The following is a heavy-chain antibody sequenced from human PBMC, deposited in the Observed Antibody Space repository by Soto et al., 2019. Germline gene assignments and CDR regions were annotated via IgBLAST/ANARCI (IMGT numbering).Heavy chain of an antibody. CDR1: AYTFTNYA. CDR2: ISGDNGNT. CDR3: AAGRLGYCSGGSCYSDS. V-gene: IGHV1-18*01. Sequence: QVQLVQSGAEVKKPGASVRVSCQTSAYTFTNYAVSWVRQAPGQGLEWMGWISGDNGNTIYAQKFQGRVTMTTDTSTREAYMVLRSLRSDDTAVYYCAAGRLGYCSGGSCYSDSWGQGTLVTVSS. D-gene: IGHD2-15*01. J-gene: IGHJ4*02.